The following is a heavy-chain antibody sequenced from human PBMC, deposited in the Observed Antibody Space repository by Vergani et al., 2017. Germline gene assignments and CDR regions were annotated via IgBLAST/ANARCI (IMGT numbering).Heavy chain of an antibody. Sequence: QVQLQESGPGLVKPSETLSLTCTVSGGPISSHYWSWIRQPPGKGLEWIGYIYYSGSTNYNPSLKSRVTISVDTSKNQFSLKLSSVAAADTAVYYCARDGGSYWYFDLWGRGTLVTVSS. V-gene: IGHV4-59*11. CDR2: IYYSGST. CDR1: GGPISSHY. J-gene: IGHJ2*01. CDR3: ARDGGSYWYFDL.